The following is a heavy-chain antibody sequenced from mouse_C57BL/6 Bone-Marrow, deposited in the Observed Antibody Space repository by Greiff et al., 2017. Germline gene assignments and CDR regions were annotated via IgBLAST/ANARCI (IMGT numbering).Heavy chain of an antibody. Sequence: QVQLQQSGPGLVAPSQSLSISCTVSGFSLTSYGVSWVRQPPGKGLEWLGVIWGDGSPTYHSALISRLGIRTDNSKSQVVLKLNSLQTDDTATYYCARGVQGCYVDYGGQGTTLTVAS. CDR1: GFSLTSYG. D-gene: IGHD2-14*01. CDR2: IWGDGSP. V-gene: IGHV2-3*01. CDR3: ARGVQGCYVDY. J-gene: IGHJ2*01.